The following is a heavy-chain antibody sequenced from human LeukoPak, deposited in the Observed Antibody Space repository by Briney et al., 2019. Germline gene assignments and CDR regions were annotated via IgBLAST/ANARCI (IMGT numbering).Heavy chain of an antibody. CDR3: ARDATVGVPGTLYFDH. J-gene: IGHJ4*02. CDR2: IDTSSGTI. Sequence: GGSLRLSCAASGFTFSSYEMNWVRQAPGKGLEWVSYIDTSSGTIHYGDSVKGRFTISRDNAKNSLYLQMNSLRDEDTAVYYCARDATVGVPGTLYFDHWGQGILVTVSS. V-gene: IGHV3-48*03. D-gene: IGHD6-19*01. CDR1: GFTFSSYE.